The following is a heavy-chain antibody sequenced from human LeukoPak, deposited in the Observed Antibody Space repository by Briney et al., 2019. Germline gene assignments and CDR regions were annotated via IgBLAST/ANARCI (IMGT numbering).Heavy chain of an antibody. Sequence: GGSLRLSCAASGFTFSSYGMSWVRQAPGKGLEWVSAISGSGGSTYYADSVKGRFTISRDNSKNTLYLQMNSLRAEDTAVYYCAKDHRYGDYVDAFDIWGQGTMVTVSS. CDR1: GFTFSSYG. CDR2: ISGSGGST. V-gene: IGHV3-23*01. D-gene: IGHD4-17*01. J-gene: IGHJ3*02. CDR3: AKDHRYGDYVDAFDI.